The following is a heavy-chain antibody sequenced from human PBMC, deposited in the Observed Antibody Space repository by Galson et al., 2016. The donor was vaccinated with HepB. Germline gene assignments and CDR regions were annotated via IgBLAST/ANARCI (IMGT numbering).Heavy chain of an antibody. CDR3: ARGGRKGLWGYYFDY. J-gene: IGHJ4*02. CDR2: IGHNGGT. Sequence: SETLSLTCAVYGGSFSGYYWTWIRQPPGKGLEWIGQIGHNGGTYDNPSLKSRVTISLDTTKKQVSLKLTSLTAADTAVYFCARGGRKGLWGYYFDYWGQGTLVTVSS. V-gene: IGHV4-34*01. CDR1: GGSFSGYY. D-gene: IGHD3-16*01.